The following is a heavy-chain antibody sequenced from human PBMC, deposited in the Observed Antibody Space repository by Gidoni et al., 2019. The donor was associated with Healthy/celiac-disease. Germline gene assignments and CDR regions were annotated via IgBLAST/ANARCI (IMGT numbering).Heavy chain of an antibody. CDR2: IYYSGST. CDR3: ARAGGSAGWFDP. J-gene: IGHJ5*02. Sequence: QVQLQESGPGLVKPSQTLSRTGTVAGGSNSSGGYYWSWIRQHPGKGLEWIGYIYYSGSTYYNPSLKSRVTISVDTSKNQFSLKLSSVTAAATAVYYCARAGGSAGWFDPWGQGTLVTVSS. CDR1: GGSNSSGGYY. V-gene: IGHV4-31*03.